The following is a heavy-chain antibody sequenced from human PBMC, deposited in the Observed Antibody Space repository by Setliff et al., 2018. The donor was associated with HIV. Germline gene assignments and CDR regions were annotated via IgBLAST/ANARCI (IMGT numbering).Heavy chain of an antibody. D-gene: IGHD3-3*01. CDR2: INPNINPLRGGGGT. CDR1: GYKFTDYY. CDR3: ATRPRDDFWSGFDY. V-gene: IGHV1-2*06. J-gene: IGHJ4*02. Sequence: GALVKVSCKASGYKFTDYYIHWVRQAPGQGLEWVGRINPNINPLRGGGGTNFAQKFQGRVTMTRDTSINTAYMRMSSLRSEDTAVYYCATRPRDDFWSGFDYWGRGTLVTVSS.